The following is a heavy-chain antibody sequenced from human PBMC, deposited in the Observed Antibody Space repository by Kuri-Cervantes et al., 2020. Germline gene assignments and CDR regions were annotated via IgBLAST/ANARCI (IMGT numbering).Heavy chain of an antibody. CDR1: GCSISSYY. CDR3: ARLIRYCSGGSCYITYGYFQH. J-gene: IGHJ1*01. CDR2: IYYSGST. Sequence: SETLSLTCTVSGCSISSYYWSWIRQPPGKGLEWIGYIYYSGSTNYNPSFKSRVTISVDTSKKQFSLKLSYVTAADTAVYYCARLIRYCSGGSCYITYGYFQHWGQGTLVTVSS. V-gene: IGHV4-59*08. D-gene: IGHD2-15*01.